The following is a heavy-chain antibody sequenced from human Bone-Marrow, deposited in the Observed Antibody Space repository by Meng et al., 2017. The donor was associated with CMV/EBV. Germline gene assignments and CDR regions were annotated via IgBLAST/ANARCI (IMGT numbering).Heavy chain of an antibody. CDR3: ARSTSYCGGDCYSLFDY. D-gene: IGHD2-21*01. CDR2: TRNKANSYTT. V-gene: IGHV3-72*01. Sequence: GESLKISCAASGFTFSYYYMSGVRQAPGKGLEWVGRTRNKANSYTTEYAASVKGRFTISRDDSKNSLYLQMNSLKTEDTAVYYCARSTSYCGGDCYSLFDYWGQGTLVTVSS. CDR1: GFTFSYYY. J-gene: IGHJ4*02.